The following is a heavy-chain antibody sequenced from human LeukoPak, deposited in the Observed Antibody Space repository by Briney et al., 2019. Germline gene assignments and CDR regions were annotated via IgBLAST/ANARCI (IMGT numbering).Heavy chain of an antibody. J-gene: IGHJ3*02. CDR1: GGSISSYY. CDR2: IYTSGST. V-gene: IGHV4-4*09. CDR3: ARHTPYYYDSSGYHDAFDI. D-gene: IGHD3-22*01. Sequence: SETLSLTCTVSGGSISSYYWSWIRQPPGKGLEWIGYIYTSGSTNYNPSLKSRVTISVDTSKNQFSLKLSSVTAADAAVYYCARHTPYYYDSSGYHDAFDIWGQGTMVTVSS.